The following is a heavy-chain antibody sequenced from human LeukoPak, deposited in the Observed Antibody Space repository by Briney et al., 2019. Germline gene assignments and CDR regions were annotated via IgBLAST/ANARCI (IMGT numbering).Heavy chain of an antibody. V-gene: IGHV3-66*01. CDR3: ARDRLDYGGYYYGMDV. D-gene: IGHD4-23*01. Sequence: PGGSLRLSCAASGFTVSSNYMSWVRQAPGKGLEWVSVIYSGGSTYYADSVKGRFTISRDNSKNTLYLQMNSLRAEDTAVYYCARDRLDYGGYYYGMDVWGQGTTVTVSS. J-gene: IGHJ6*02. CDR2: IYSGGST. CDR1: GFTVSSNY.